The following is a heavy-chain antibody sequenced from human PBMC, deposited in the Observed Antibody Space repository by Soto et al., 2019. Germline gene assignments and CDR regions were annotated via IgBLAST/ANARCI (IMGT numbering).Heavy chain of an antibody. V-gene: IGHV1-18*01. Sequence: ASVKVSCKASGYTFTSYGISWVRQAPGQGLEWMGWISAYNGNTNYAQKLQGRVTMTTDTSTSTAYMELRSLGSDDTAVYYCARGAIQLKNGVWPETPSDFDYWGQGTLVTVSS. D-gene: IGHD2-8*01. CDR1: GYTFTSYG. CDR3: ARGAIQLKNGVWPETPSDFDY. CDR2: ISAYNGNT. J-gene: IGHJ4*02.